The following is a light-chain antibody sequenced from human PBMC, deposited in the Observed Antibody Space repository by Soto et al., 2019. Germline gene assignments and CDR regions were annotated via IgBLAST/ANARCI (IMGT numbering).Light chain of an antibody. J-gene: IGLJ1*01. V-gene: IGLV2-14*01. Sequence: QSALTQPASVSGSPGQSITISCTGTSGDVGGYNYVSWYQQHPGKAPKLMIYEVSNRPSGVSNRFSGSKSGNTASLTISGLQAVDEADYYCTSYTSISLYVFGTGTKVTVL. CDR3: TSYTSISLYV. CDR2: EVS. CDR1: SGDVGGYNY.